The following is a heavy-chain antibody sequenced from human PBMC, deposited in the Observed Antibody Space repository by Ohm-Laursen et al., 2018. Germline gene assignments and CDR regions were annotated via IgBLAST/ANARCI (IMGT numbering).Heavy chain of an antibody. Sequence: SQTLSLTCTVSGGSISSGGYYWSWIRQPPGKGLEWIGEINHSGRTNYNPSLKSRVTISVDTSKNQFSLKMSSVTAADTAAYYCARVKQWLIYAFDIWGQGTMVTVSS. CDR3: ARVKQWLIYAFDI. CDR2: INHSGRT. J-gene: IGHJ3*02. D-gene: IGHD6-19*01. V-gene: IGHV4-30-2*01. CDR1: GGSISSGGYY.